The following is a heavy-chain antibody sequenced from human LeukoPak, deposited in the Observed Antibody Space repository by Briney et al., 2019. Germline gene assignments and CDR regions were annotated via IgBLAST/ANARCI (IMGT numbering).Heavy chain of an antibody. D-gene: IGHD3-3*01. V-gene: IGHV1-69*04. CDR2: IIPILGIA. CDR1: GGTFSSYA. J-gene: IGHJ4*02. Sequence: SVKVSCKASGGTFSSYAISWVRQAPGQGPEWMGRIIPILGIANYAQKFQGRVTITADKSTSTAYMELSSLRSEDTAVYYCARAGITIFGVVTIGPADYWGQGTLVTVSS. CDR3: ARAGITIFGVVTIGPADY.